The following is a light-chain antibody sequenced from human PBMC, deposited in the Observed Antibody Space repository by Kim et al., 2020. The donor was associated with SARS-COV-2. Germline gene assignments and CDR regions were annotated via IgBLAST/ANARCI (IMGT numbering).Light chain of an antibody. V-gene: IGLV2-14*03. Sequence: QSLTSSCTGTSSDVGGYNYVSWYQQHPGKAPKLMIYDVSHRTSGVSNRFSGSKSGNTASLTISGLQAEDEADYYCSSYTGSSTPYVFGSGTKVTVL. J-gene: IGLJ1*01. CDR2: DVS. CDR1: SSDVGGYNY. CDR3: SSYTGSSTPYV.